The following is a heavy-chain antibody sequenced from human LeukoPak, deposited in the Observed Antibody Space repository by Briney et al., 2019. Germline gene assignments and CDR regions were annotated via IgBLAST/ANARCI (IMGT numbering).Heavy chain of an antibody. Sequence: PGGSLRLSCAASGFSFSSHAMSWVRQAPGKGLEWVSAITGSGGSTYYADSVKGRFTISKDNSKNTLYLQMNSLRAEDTAVYYCAKRVSGWYLVDYWGQGALVTVSS. D-gene: IGHD6-19*01. CDR3: AKRVSGWYLVDY. V-gene: IGHV3-23*01. J-gene: IGHJ4*02. CDR2: ITGSGGST. CDR1: GFSFSSHA.